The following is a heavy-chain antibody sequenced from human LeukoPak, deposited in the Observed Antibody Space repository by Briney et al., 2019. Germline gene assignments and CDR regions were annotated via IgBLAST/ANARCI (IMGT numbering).Heavy chain of an antibody. J-gene: IGHJ3*02. CDR1: GYTFTSYD. D-gene: IGHD3-9*01. CDR2: MNPNSGNT. CDR3: ARGSRFYDILTGYYPGNAFDI. V-gene: IGHV1-8*01. Sequence: ASVKVSCKASGYTFTSYDINWVRQATGQGLEWMGWMNPNSGNTGYAQKFQGRVTMTRNTPISTAYMELSSLRSEDTAVYYCARGSRFYDILTGYYPGNAFDIWGQGTMVTVSS.